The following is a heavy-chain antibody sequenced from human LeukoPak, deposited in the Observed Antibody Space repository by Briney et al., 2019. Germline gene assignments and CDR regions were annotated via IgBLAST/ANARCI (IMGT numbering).Heavy chain of an antibody. CDR2: ISSSGSTI. D-gene: IGHD3-9*01. V-gene: IGHV3-11*04. J-gene: IGHJ3*02. CDR1: GFTFSDYY. Sequence: PGGSLRLSCAASGFTFSDYYMSWIRQAPGKGLEWVSYISSSGSTIYYADSVKGRFTISRDNAKNSLYLQMNSLRAEDTAVYYCARTYKDYDILTGYPFDAFDIWGQGTMVTVSS. CDR3: ARTYKDYDILTGYPFDAFDI.